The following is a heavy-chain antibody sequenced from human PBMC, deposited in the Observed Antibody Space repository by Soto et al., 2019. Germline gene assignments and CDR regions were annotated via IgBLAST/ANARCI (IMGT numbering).Heavy chain of an antibody. CDR1: GFTFSSYA. D-gene: IGHD6-19*01. J-gene: IGHJ4*02. CDR2: ISGSGGST. V-gene: IGHV3-23*01. CDR3: ARRSSVWYFDY. Sequence: EVQLLESGGGLVQPGGSLRLSCAAFGFTFSSYAMSWVRQAPGKGLEWVSAISGSGGSTYYADSVKARFTLSRANCKNTLYLQMILLRAEDTAVYYCARRSSVWYFDYWGQGTLVTVSS.